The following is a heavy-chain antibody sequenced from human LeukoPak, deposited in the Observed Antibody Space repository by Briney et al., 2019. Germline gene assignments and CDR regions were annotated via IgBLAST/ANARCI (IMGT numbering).Heavy chain of an antibody. CDR3: ARGGGGNSFDY. V-gene: IGHV3-48*02. Sequence: GGSLRLSCAASGFTSSYSSMNWVRQAPGKGLEWVSYISSSSTSIIYYADSVKGRFTISRDNAKNSLYLQMNSLRDEDTAVYYCARGGGGNSFDYWGQGTLVTVSS. CDR2: ISSSSTSII. D-gene: IGHD4-23*01. CDR1: GFTSSYSS. J-gene: IGHJ4*02.